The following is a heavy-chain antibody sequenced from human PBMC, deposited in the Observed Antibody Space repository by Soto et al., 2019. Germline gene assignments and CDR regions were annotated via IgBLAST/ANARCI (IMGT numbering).Heavy chain of an antibody. J-gene: IGHJ6*02. CDR2: IDPSDSYT. CDR1: GYSFTSYW. D-gene: IGHD1-1*01. CDR3: ARRKLEITTTNYYYSYGMDF. Sequence: PGESLKISCKGSGYSFTSYWIGWVRQMPGKGLEWMGRIDPSDSYTNYNPSFQGHVTISADKSISTAYLQWSSLKASDTAMYYCARRKLEITTTNYYYSYGMDFWGQGTTVTVSS. V-gene: IGHV5-10-1*01.